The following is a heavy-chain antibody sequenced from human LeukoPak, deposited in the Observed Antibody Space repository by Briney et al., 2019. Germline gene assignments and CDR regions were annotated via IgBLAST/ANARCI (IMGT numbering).Heavy chain of an antibody. CDR2: IYPGDSDT. D-gene: IGHD3-10*02. V-gene: IGHV5-51*01. Sequence: GESLKISCKGSGYSFTSYWIGWARQMPGKGLEWMGIIYPGDSDTRYSPSFQGQVTISADKSISTAYLQWSSLKASDTAMYYRARSTSVRIVHAFDIWGQGTMVTVSS. J-gene: IGHJ3*02. CDR3: ARSTSVRIVHAFDI. CDR1: GYSFTSYW.